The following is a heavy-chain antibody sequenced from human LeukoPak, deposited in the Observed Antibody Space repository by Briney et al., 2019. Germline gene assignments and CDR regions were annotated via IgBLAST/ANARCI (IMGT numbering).Heavy chain of an antibody. J-gene: IGHJ3*02. D-gene: IGHD1-26*01. CDR1: GYTFTGYY. CDR3: ASFAWELLTDDAFDI. V-gene: IGHV1-2*02. CDR2: INPNSGGT. Sequence: GASVKVSCKASGYTFTGYYMHWVRQAPGQGLEWMGWINPNSGGTNYAQKFQGRVTMTRDTSISTAYVELSRLRSDDTAVYYCASFAWELLTDDAFDIWGQGTMVTVSS.